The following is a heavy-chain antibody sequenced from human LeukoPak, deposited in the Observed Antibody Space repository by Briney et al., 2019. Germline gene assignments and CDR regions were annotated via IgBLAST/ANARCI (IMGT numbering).Heavy chain of an antibody. Sequence: PGGSLRLSCAASGFTFGDYGMTWVRQAPGKGPEWVSGIDWNGGRTGYADSVKGRFTISRDNAKNSLYLQMNSLRAEDTALYYCATGLSGPSDTFDIWGQGTMVSVSS. CDR1: GFTFGDYG. V-gene: IGHV3-20*04. J-gene: IGHJ3*02. CDR2: IDWNGGRT. D-gene: IGHD3-3*01. CDR3: ATGLSGPSDTFDI.